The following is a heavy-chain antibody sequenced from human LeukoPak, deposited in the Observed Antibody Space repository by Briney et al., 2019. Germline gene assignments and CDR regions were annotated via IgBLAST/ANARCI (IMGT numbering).Heavy chain of an antibody. J-gene: IGHJ4*02. CDR1: GGSFSGYY. V-gene: IGHV4-34*01. D-gene: IGHD3-3*01. Sequence: PSETLSLTCAVYGGSFSGYYWSWIRQPPGKGLEWIGEINHSGSTNYNPSLKSRVTISVDTSKNQFSLKPSSVTAADTAVYYCARQKWGVFGVVYNYWGQGTLVTVSS. CDR2: INHSGST. CDR3: ARQKWGVFGVVYNY.